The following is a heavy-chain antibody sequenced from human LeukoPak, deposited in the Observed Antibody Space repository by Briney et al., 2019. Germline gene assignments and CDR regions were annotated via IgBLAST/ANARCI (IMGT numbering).Heavy chain of an antibody. Sequence: SETLSLTCTVSGGSISSYYWSWIRQPAGKGLEWIGRIYTSGSTNYNPSLKSRVTMSVDTSKNQFSLKLSSVTAADTAVYYCARGQRGSCYYYYMDVWGKGTTVTVSS. J-gene: IGHJ6*03. CDR2: IYTSGST. V-gene: IGHV4-4*07. CDR1: GGSISSYY. CDR3: ARGQRGSCYYYYMDV.